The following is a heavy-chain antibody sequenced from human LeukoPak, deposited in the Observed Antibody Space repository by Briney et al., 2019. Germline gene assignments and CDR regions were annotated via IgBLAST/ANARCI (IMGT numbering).Heavy chain of an antibody. CDR2: IKQDGSEK. CDR1: GFTFSNYW. Sequence: GGALRLSCAASGFTFSNYWMTWVRPAPGKGLWWVANIKQDGSEKYYVDSVLGRFPLSRDNAKNSLYLQVNSLRAEDTAVYYCARDRRCSGGSCYYFDYWGQGTLVIVSS. V-gene: IGHV3-7*04. CDR3: ARDRRCSGGSCYYFDY. J-gene: IGHJ4*02. D-gene: IGHD2-15*01.